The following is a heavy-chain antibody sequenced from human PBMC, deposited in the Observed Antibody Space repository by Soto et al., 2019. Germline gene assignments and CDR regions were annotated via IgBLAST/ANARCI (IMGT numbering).Heavy chain of an antibody. Sequence: QITLKESGPTLVKPTQTLTLTCTFSGFSLSTSGVGVGWIRQPPGKALEWLALIYWDDDKRYSPSLKSRLTITHDTSKHHVVLTITNMDPVDRATYYCALRQDYGHPFLLAYFDLWGRGTLGTGSS. CDR2: IYWDDDK. CDR3: ALRQDYGHPFLLAYFDL. D-gene: IGHD4-17*01. CDR1: GFSLSTSGVG. V-gene: IGHV2-5*02. J-gene: IGHJ2*01.